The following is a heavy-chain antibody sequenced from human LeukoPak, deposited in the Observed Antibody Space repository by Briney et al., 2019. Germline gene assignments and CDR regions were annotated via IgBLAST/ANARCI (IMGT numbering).Heavy chain of an antibody. D-gene: IGHD5-12*01. CDR3: ARHALVGPSVATNWFDP. CDR1: GYSFTSYW. J-gene: IGHJ5*02. CDR2: IYPGDSDT. V-gene: IGHV5-51*01. Sequence: GESLKISCKGSGYSFTSYWIGWVRQMPGKGLEWMGIIYPGDSDTRYSPSFQGQVTISADKSISTAYLQWSSLEASDTAMYYCARHALVGPSVATNWFDPWGQGTLVTVSS.